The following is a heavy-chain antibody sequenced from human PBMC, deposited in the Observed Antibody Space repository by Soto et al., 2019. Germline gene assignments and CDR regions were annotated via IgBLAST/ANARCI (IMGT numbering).Heavy chain of an antibody. CDR1: GYSLRRSNW. CDR2: IYYSGRT. V-gene: IGHV4-28*01. D-gene: IGHD4-17*01. Sequence: QVQLQESGPGLVKPSDTLSHTCAVSGYSLRRSNWWGWFRKPPGKGLEWIGYIYYSGRTYYNPSLKSRVTMSVDTSKNQFSLKLSSVTAVDTAVYYCARKNGVLDAFDIWGQGTMVTVSS. J-gene: IGHJ3*02. CDR3: ARKNGVLDAFDI.